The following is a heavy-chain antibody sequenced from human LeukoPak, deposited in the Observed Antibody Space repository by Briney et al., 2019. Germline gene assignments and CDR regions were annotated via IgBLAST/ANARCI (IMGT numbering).Heavy chain of an antibody. D-gene: IGHD3-22*01. V-gene: IGHV4-4*07. CDR3: ARDVYYYDSSGYYPDY. Sequence: KPSETLSLTCTVSGGSISSYYWSWIRQPAGKGLEWIGRIYTSGSTNYNPSLKSRVTMSVDTSKNQFSLKLSSVTAADTAVYYCARDVYYYDSSGYYPDYWGQGTLATVSS. J-gene: IGHJ4*02. CDR2: IYTSGST. CDR1: GGSISSYY.